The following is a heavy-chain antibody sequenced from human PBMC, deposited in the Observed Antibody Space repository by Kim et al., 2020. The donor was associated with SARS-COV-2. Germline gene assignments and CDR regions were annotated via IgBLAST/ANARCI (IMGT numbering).Heavy chain of an antibody. D-gene: IGHD6-13*01. CDR3: AREGRRAAAGPYYYGMDG. J-gene: IGHJ6*01. V-gene: IGHV3-74*01. CDR1: GFTFSRYC. Sequence: GGSLRLSCAGSGFTFSRYCLHWVRQAPGKGLVWVSRINSDGSSTNYADSVKGRFTISRDNAKNTLYLQMSSLRAEDTAMYYCAREGRRAAAGPYYYGMDGWGQGTTVTLSS. CDR2: INSDGSST.